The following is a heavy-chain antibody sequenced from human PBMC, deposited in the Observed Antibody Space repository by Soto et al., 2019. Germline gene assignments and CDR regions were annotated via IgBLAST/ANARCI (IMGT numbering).Heavy chain of an antibody. CDR3: ARFDYYDSSGAH. CDR2: IYYSGST. CDR1: GGSVSSGSYY. V-gene: IGHV4-61*01. J-gene: IGHJ1*01. Sequence: SETLSLTCTVSGGSVSSGSYYWSWIRQPPGKGLEWIGYIYYSGSTNYNPSLKSRVTISVDTSKNQFSLKLSSVTVADTAVYYCARFDYYDSSGAHWGQGTLVTVS. D-gene: IGHD3-22*01.